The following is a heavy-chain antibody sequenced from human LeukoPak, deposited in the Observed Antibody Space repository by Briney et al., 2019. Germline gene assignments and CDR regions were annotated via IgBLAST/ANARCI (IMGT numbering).Heavy chain of an antibody. D-gene: IGHD3-3*01. CDR1: GFTFSSYS. Sequence: GGSLRLSCAASGFTFSSYSMNWVRQAPGKGLEWVAVISYDGSNKYYADSVKGRFTISRDNSKNTLYLQMNSLRAEDTAVYYCAKYRLRFLEPGAFDIWGQGTMVTVSS. V-gene: IGHV3-30*18. CDR3: AKYRLRFLEPGAFDI. CDR2: ISYDGSNK. J-gene: IGHJ3*02.